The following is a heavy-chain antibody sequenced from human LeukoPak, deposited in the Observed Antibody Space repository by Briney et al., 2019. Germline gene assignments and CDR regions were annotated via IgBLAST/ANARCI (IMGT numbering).Heavy chain of an antibody. CDR1: GFTFSSYS. CDR2: ISSSSSYI. V-gene: IGHV3-21*01. J-gene: IGHJ6*02. CDR3: ARDPTQYCSSTSCRTTPPMDV. D-gene: IGHD2-2*01. Sequence: GGSLRLSCAASGFTFSSYSMNWVRQAPGKGLEWVSSISSSSSYIYYADSVKGRFTISRDNAKNSLYLQMNSLRAEDTAVYYCARDPTQYCSSTSCRTTPPMDVWGQGTTVTVSS.